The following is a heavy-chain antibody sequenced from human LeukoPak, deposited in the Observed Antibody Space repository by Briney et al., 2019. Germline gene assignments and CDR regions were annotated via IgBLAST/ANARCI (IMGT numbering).Heavy chain of an antibody. J-gene: IGHJ4*02. CDR2: IYDYGTT. CDR1: GGSIINYY. D-gene: IGHD6-13*01. V-gene: IGHV4-59*01. CDR3: ARGIRYGNDF. Sequence: SETLSLTCTVSGGSIINYYWTWVRQPPGKGLEWVGYIYDYGTTNYNPSLKSRVTISVDTSKNQFSLSLTSVTAADTAVYYCARGIRYGNDFWGQGTLVTVSS.